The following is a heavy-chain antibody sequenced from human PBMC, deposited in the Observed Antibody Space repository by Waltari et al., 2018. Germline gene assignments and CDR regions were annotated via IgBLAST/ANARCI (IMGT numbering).Heavy chain of an antibody. V-gene: IGHV4-59*01. J-gene: IGHJ4*02. D-gene: IGHD7-27*01. CDR2: IYYSGST. Sequence: VQLQESGPGLVKPSETLSLTCTVPGGSISSYYWSWIRQPPGKGLEWIGYIYYSGSTNYNPSLKSRVTISVDTSKNQFSLKLSSVTAADTAVYYCAREYKPGNFDYWGQGTLVTVSS. CDR3: AREYKPGNFDY. CDR1: GGSISSYY.